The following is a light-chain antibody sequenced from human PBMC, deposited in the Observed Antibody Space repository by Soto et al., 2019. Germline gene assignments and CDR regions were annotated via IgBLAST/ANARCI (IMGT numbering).Light chain of an antibody. CDR2: EVS. V-gene: IGLV2-14*01. J-gene: IGLJ2*01. Sequence: QSVLTQPAAVSGSPGQSITISCTGTSSDIGGYNYVSWYQQHPGKAPKVLIYEVSSRPSGVSNRFSGSKSGNTASLTISGLQAEDEADYYCCSYTSITTLVFGGGTKVTVL. CDR1: SSDIGGYNY. CDR3: CSYTSITTLV.